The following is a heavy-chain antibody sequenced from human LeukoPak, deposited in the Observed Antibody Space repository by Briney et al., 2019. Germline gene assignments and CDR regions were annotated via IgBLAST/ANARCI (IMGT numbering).Heavy chain of an antibody. CDR3: ATAGGSYYSGWEFDS. V-gene: IGHV4-59*01. CDR1: GDSISTYY. J-gene: IGHJ4*02. CDR2: ILYTGNT. D-gene: IGHD2-15*01. Sequence: SETLSLTCTVSGDSISTYYWSWIRQSPEKGLEWIGYILYTGNTNYNPSLKSRVTISIDTSKKQFSLNLSSVTAADTAVYYCATAGGSYYSGWEFDSWGQGTLVTVSS.